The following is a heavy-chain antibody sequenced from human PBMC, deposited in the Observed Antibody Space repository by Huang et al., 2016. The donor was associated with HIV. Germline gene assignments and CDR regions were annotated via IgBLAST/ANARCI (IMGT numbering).Heavy chain of an antibody. D-gene: IGHD4-4*01. Sequence: QLQLQESGPGLVKPSETLSLTCTVSGGAISSSTYYWGWIRQPPGKGLEWIGPIYYSGNTYYNPSLKSRVTISADTSKNQFSLRLTSVTAADTAVYYCARLLVYSINWFDPWGQGTLVTVSS. CDR1: GGAISSSTYY. J-gene: IGHJ5*02. V-gene: IGHV4-39*01. CDR2: IYYSGNT. CDR3: ARLLVYSINWFDP.